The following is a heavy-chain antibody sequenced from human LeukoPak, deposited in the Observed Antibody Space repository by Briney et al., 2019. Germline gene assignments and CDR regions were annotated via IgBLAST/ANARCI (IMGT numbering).Heavy chain of an antibody. CDR2: INPNSGGT. J-gene: IGHJ6*02. V-gene: IGHV1-2*02. CDR1: GYTFTGYY. D-gene: IGHD6-19*01. CDR3: AYTQGAVAGTIGMDV. Sequence: ASVKVSCKASGYTFTGYYMHWVRQAPGQGLEWMGWINPNSGGTNYAQKFQGRVTMTGDTSISTAYMELSRLRSDDTAVYYCAYTQGAVAGTIGMDVWGQGTTVTVSS.